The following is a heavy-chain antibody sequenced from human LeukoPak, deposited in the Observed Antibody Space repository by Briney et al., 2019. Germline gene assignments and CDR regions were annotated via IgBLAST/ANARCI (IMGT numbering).Heavy chain of an antibody. CDR1: GGSISPYF. D-gene: IGHD3-10*01. CDR3: AGKDLWGVTNFDP. J-gene: IGHJ5*02. Sequence: SETLSLTCTVSGGSISPYFWSWIRQPPGKGLEWFGYISYTGSTNYNPSLKSRVTISVDTSKNQFSLQLTSVTAADSAVFFCAGKDLWGVTNFDPWGQGTLVTVSS. V-gene: IGHV4-59*01. CDR2: ISYTGST.